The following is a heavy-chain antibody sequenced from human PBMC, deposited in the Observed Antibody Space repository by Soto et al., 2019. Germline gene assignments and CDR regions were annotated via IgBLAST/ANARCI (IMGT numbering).Heavy chain of an antibody. Sequence: QVQLVESGGGVVQPGRSLRLSCAASGFTFSSYAMHWVRQAPGKGLEWVAVISYDGSNKYYAASVKGRFTISRDNSKYSLFLQMNSLRAEDTAVYYCARPLWRDDYNWGYFDLWGRGTLVTVSS. D-gene: IGHD4-4*01. V-gene: IGHV3-30-3*01. CDR2: ISYDGSNK. CDR3: ARPLWRDDYNWGYFDL. CDR1: GFTFSSYA. J-gene: IGHJ2*01.